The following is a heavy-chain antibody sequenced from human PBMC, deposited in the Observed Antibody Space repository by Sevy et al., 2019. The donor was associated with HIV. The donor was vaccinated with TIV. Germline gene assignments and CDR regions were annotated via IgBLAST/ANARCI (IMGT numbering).Heavy chain of an antibody. Sequence: SETLSLTCAVSGGSISSSSHYWVWIRQPPGKGLEWIGNMYYSGSTYYNPSLKSRVTISVDTSKNRFSLKLTSVTAADTAVYYCARLGATRFYFDYWGQGTPVTVSS. CDR2: MYYSGST. D-gene: IGHD3-10*01. J-gene: IGHJ4*02. V-gene: IGHV4-39*01. CDR1: GGSISSSSHY. CDR3: ARLGATRFYFDY.